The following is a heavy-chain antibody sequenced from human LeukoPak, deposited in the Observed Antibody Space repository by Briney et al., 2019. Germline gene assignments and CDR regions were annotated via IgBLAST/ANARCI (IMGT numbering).Heavy chain of an antibody. CDR3: ARQRDGFFDY. J-gene: IGHJ4*02. CDR2: IYPGDADT. V-gene: IGHV5-51*01. D-gene: IGHD5-24*01. Sequence: GESLKISCKGSGYSFTSYWIGWVRQMPGKGLEWVSIIYPGDADTRYSPSFQGHVTVSADKSMSTAYLQWSSLKASDTALYYCARQRDGFFDYWGQGTLVTVSS. CDR1: GYSFTSYW.